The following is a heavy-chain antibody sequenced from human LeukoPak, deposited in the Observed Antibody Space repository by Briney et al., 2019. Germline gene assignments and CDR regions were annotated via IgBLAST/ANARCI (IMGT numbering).Heavy chain of an antibody. Sequence: EASVTVSCKASGYTFTRYAMHWVRQAPGQRLEWMGWINAGNGYTEYSQKFQGRVTITRDTFASTAYMELSSLRSEDTAVYYCARDYEAGYYDLWSGYPSDYWGQGTLVTVSS. V-gene: IGHV1-3*01. CDR3: ARDYEAGYYDLWSGYPSDY. CDR2: INAGNGYT. D-gene: IGHD3-3*01. J-gene: IGHJ4*02. CDR1: GYTFTRYA.